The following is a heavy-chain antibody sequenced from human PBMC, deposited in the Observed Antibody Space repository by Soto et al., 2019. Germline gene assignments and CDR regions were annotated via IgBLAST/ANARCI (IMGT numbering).Heavy chain of an antibody. CDR2: INHSGST. CDR1: GGSFSGYY. D-gene: IGHD2-15*01. CDR3: ARGHCSGGSCPLDS. J-gene: IGHJ4*02. Sequence: QVQLQQWGAGLLKPSETLSLTCAVYGGSFSGYYWSWIRQPPGKGLEWIGEINHSGSTNYNPSLKRRVTISVDTSKNQFALKLSYVPAADTAVYYCARGHCSGGSCPLDSWGQGTLVTVSS. V-gene: IGHV4-34*01.